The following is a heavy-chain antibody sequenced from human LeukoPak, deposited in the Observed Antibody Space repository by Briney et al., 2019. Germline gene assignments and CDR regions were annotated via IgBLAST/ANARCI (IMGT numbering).Heavy chain of an antibody. CDR1: GGSISSGGYY. Sequence: PSETLSPTCTVSGGSISSGGYYWSWIRQHPGKGLEWIGYIYYSGSTNYNPSLKSRVTMSVDTSKNQFSLKLSSVTAADTAVYYCARDNPNYYDSSGFVGENSMDVWGQGTTVTVSS. D-gene: IGHD3-22*01. CDR3: ARDNPNYYDSSGFVGENSMDV. V-gene: IGHV4-31*03. J-gene: IGHJ6*02. CDR2: IYYSGST.